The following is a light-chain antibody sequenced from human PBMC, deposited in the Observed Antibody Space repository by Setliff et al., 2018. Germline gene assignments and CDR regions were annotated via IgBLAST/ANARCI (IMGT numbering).Light chain of an antibody. CDR2: EVN. Sequence: QSALTQPPSASGSPGQSVTISCTGTSSDIGGYKYVSWYQQHPGKAPKLMIYEVNKRPSGVPDRFSGSKSGNTASPTVSGLQAEDEADYYCSSNIGSNNFDVFGTGTKVTV. J-gene: IGLJ1*01. CDR1: SSDIGGYKY. V-gene: IGLV2-8*01. CDR3: SSNIGSNNFDV.